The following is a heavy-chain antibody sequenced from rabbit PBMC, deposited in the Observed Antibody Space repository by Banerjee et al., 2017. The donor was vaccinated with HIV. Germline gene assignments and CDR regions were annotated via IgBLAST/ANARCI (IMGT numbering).Heavy chain of an antibody. CDR3: AREDYGGITYADAFDP. Sequence: QQQLEESGGGLVQPEGSLTLTYTASGFSFSSSYWICWVRQAPGKGLEWIACIHTSSSGSTYYASWAKGRFTITRSTSLNTVTLQLNSLTAADTATYFCAREDYGGITYADAFDPWGQGTLVTVS. V-gene: IGHV1S45*01. J-gene: IGHJ2*01. CDR2: IHTSSSGST. CDR1: GFSFSSSYW. D-gene: IGHD8-1*01.